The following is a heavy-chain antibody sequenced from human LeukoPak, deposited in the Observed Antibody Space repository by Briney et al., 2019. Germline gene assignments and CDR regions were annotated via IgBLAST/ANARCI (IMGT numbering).Heavy chain of an antibody. J-gene: IGHJ4*02. V-gene: IGHV3-74*01. CDR2: INTDGSST. D-gene: IGHD3-3*01. Sequence: GGSLRLSCAASGFTFSSYWMHWVRQAPGKGLVWVSRINTDGSSTSYADSVKGQFTISRDNAKNTLYLQMNSLRAEDTAVYYCARVGDFWSGYPKVWGQGTLVTVSS. CDR3: ARVGDFWSGYPKV. CDR1: GFTFSSYW.